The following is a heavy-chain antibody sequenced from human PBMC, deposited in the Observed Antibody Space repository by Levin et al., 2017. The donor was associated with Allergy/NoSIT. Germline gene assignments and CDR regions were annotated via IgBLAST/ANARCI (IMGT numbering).Heavy chain of an antibody. J-gene: IGHJ4*02. CDR1: GFTFSSYG. V-gene: IGHV3-30*18. Sequence: LSLTCAASGFTFSSYGMHWVRQAPGKGLEWVAVISYDGSNKYYADSVKGRFTISRDNSKNTLYLQMNSLRAEDTAVYYCAKLLVAVAGTADYWGQGTLVTVSS. D-gene: IGHD6-19*01. CDR3: AKLLVAVAGTADY. CDR2: ISYDGSNK.